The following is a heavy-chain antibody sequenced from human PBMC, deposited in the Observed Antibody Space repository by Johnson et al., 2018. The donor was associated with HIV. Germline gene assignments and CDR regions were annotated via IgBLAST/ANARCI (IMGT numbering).Heavy chain of an antibody. CDR1: GFTVSSNY. D-gene: IGHD3-10*01. Sequence: VQLVESGGGLVQPWGSLRLSCAGTGFTVSSNYMYWVRQAPGKGLECVSVIYSDGGTYYADSVKGRFTISRDNSKNKVYLHMNSLRPEDTAVYYCSRDRSRHITMLLPDYWAFDIWGQGTMVTVSS. J-gene: IGHJ3*02. V-gene: IGHV3-66*02. CDR2: IYSDGGT. CDR3: SRDRSRHITMLLPDYWAFDI.